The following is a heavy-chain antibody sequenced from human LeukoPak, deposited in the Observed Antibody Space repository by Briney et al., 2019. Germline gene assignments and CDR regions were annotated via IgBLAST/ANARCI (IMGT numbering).Heavy chain of an antibody. Sequence: ASVKVSCKASGYTLTSYYMHWVRQAPGQGLEWMGCINPNTGGTNYALKFQGRVTMTSDTSTTTAYMGLSSLSSDDTAVYFCSRSSAAAGAVGYWGQGTLVTVSS. V-gene: IGHV1-2*02. D-gene: IGHD6-13*01. CDR3: SRSSAAAGAVGY. J-gene: IGHJ4*02. CDR2: INPNTGGT. CDR1: GYTLTSYY.